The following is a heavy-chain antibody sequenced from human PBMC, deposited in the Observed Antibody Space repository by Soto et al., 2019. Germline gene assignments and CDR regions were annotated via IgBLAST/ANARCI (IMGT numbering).Heavy chain of an antibody. V-gene: IGHV1-69*01. CDR1: GGTFSSYA. CDR3: AREAITMVRGVPQYYYYGMDV. J-gene: IGHJ6*02. D-gene: IGHD3-10*01. CDR2: IIPIFGTA. Sequence: QVQLVQSGAEVKKPGSSVKVSCKASGGTFSSYAISWVRQAPGQGLEWMGGIIPIFGTANYAQKFQGRVTITADESTSTAYMELSSLRSEDTAVYYCAREAITMVRGVPQYYYYGMDVWGQGTTVTVSS.